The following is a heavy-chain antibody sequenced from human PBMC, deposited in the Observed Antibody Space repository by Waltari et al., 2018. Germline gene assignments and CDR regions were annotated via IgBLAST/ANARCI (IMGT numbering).Heavy chain of an antibody. CDR3: GTGESSPIAVAGRYGY. J-gene: IGHJ4*02. Sequence: QVQLVQSGAEVKKPGSSVKVSCKASGGTFSSYAISWVRQAPGQGLEWSGGITPIFGTANYARKFQGRVTNTAYECTSTAYMELSSLRSEDTAVYYCGTGESSPIAVAGRYGYWCQGTLVTVSS. D-gene: IGHD6-19*01. V-gene: IGHV1-69*12. CDR2: ITPIFGTA. CDR1: GGTFSSYA.